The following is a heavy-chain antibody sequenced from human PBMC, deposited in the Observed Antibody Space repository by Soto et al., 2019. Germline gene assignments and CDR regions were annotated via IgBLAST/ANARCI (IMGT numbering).Heavy chain of an antibody. D-gene: IGHD3-22*01. CDR2: ITGSGAGT. CDR1: GFTFSSYA. J-gene: IGHJ4*02. Sequence: EVQMLESGGGLVQPGGSLRLSCAASGFTFSSYAMSWVRQAPGKGLEWVTGITGSGAGTYYADSVKGRFTISRDNSKNTLHLQMNSLRAEDTAVYYCAKDLEYYDSSAYYALDYFDHWGQGTLVTVSS. V-gene: IGHV3-23*01. CDR3: AKDLEYYDSSAYYALDYFDH.